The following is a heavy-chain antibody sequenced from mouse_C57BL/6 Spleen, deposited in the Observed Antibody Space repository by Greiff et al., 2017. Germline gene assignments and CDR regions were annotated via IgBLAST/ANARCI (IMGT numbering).Heavy chain of an antibody. D-gene: IGHD2-4*01. CDR2: IDPETGGT. CDR3: TREGVYDYDGGFAY. CDR1: GYTFTDYE. V-gene: IGHV1-15*01. J-gene: IGHJ3*01. Sequence: QVQLQQSGAELVRPGASVTLSCKASGYTFTDYEMHWVKQTPVHGLEWIGAIDPETGGTAYNQKFKGKAILTADKSSSTAYMELRSLTSEDSAVYYCTREGVYDYDGGFAYWGQGTLVTVSA.